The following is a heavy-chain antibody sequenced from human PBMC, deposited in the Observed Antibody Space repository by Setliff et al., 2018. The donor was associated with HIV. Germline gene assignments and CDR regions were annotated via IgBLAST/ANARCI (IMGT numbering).Heavy chain of an antibody. J-gene: IGHJ4*02. V-gene: IGHV1-2*02. D-gene: IGHD4-17*01. Sequence: ASVKVSCKASGYTFTDYYIHWVRQAPGQGLEWMGWIYPNTGGTNYAQKFQGRVTMTRDTSISTVYMELSRLRSDDTAVYYCARSTTADWGQGTMVTVSS. CDR2: IYPNTGGT. CDR3: ARSTTAD. CDR1: GYTFTDYY.